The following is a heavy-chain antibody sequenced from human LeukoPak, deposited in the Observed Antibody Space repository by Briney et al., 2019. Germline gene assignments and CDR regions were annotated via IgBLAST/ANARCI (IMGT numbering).Heavy chain of an antibody. J-gene: IGHJ4*02. CDR1: GGSLNNSGSF. CDR3: VRYCSSTTCYTRAVDY. D-gene: IGHD2-2*02. CDR2: VYYRGST. V-gene: IGHV4-39*07. Sequence: PSEPLSLTCTVSGGSLNNSGSFWGWIRHPPGKGLEWIGSVYYRGSTYYKPSLESRVTISRDTSKNQFSLKLSSVTAADTAVYYCVRYCSSTTCYTRAVDYWGQGTLVTVSS.